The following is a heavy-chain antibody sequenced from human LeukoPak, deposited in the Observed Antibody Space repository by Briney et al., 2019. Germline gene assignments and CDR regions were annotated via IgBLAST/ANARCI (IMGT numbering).Heavy chain of an antibody. CDR2: INHSGST. V-gene: IGHV4-34*01. CDR3: ARDCYGSGENWFDP. Sequence: PSETLSLTCAVYGGSFSGYYWSWIRQPPGKGLEWIGEINHSGSTNYNPSLKSRVTISVDTSKNQFSLKLSSVTAADTAVYYCARDCYGSGENWFDPWGQGTLVTVSS. J-gene: IGHJ5*02. CDR1: GGSFSGYY. D-gene: IGHD3-10*01.